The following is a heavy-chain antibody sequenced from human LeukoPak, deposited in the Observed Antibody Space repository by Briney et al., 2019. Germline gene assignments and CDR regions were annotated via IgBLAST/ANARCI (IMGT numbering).Heavy chain of an antibody. Sequence: ASVKVSCKASGYTFTSYDINWVRPATGQGLEWMGWMNPNSGNTGYAQKFQGRVTMTRNTSISTAYMELSSLRSEDTAVYYCARGLVYGSGSYNPDYWGQGTLVTVSS. D-gene: IGHD3-10*01. V-gene: IGHV1-8*01. CDR2: MNPNSGNT. J-gene: IGHJ4*02. CDR3: ARGLVYGSGSYNPDY. CDR1: GYTFTSYD.